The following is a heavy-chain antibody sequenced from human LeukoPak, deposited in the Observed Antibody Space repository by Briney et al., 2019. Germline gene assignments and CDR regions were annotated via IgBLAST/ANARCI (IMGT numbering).Heavy chain of an antibody. CDR2: IIPIFGTA. D-gene: IGHD3-16*02. J-gene: IGHJ4*02. Sequence: SVKVSCKASGYTFTSYGISWVRQAPGQGLEWMGGIIPIFGTANYAQKFQGRVTITADESTSTAYMELSSLRSEDTAVYYCGGGYYDYVWGSYRTFDYWGQGTLVTVSS. CDR3: GGGYYDYVWGSYRTFDY. V-gene: IGHV1-69*13. CDR1: GYTFTSYG.